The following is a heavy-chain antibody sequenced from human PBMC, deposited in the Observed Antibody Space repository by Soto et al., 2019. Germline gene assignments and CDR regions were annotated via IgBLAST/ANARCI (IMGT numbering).Heavy chain of an antibody. CDR2: IWYDGSKK. CDR1: GFTFSSYG. CDR3: ARSYEFWSGYELPNN. V-gene: IGHV3-33*01. D-gene: IGHD3-3*01. J-gene: IGHJ4*02. Sequence: QVQLVESGGGVVQPGRSLRLSCAASGFTFSSYGMHWVRQAPGKGLEWVAVIWYDGSKKYYADSVKGRFTISRDNSKNTLYLQMISLRAEDTAVYYCARSYEFWSGYELPNNWGQGTLVTVSS.